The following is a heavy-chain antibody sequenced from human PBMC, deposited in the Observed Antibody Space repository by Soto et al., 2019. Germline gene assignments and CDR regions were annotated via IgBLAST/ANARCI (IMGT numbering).Heavy chain of an antibody. D-gene: IGHD6-13*01. V-gene: IGHV3-64*01. Sequence: LSLTCAASGFTFSSYAMHWVRQAPGKGLEYVSAISSNGGSTYYANSVKGRFTISRDNSKNTLYLQMGSLRAEDMAVYYCARGLSSWYYFDYWGQGTLVTVSS. J-gene: IGHJ4*02. CDR1: GFTFSSYA. CDR3: ARGLSSWYYFDY. CDR2: ISSNGGST.